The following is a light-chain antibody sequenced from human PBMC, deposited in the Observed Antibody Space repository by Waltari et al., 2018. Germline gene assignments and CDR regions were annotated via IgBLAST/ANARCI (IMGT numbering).Light chain of an antibody. V-gene: IGKV6-21*01. Sequence: EVVLTQSPDFQSVTPNETVTITCRASESIGSSLHWYQQKPDQSPKLLVMYGSQSFSGVPSRFRGSGSGTDFTLTINGLEAEDAATYFCHQTTLLPSFGQGTKLEIK. CDR3: HQTTLLPS. CDR1: ESIGSS. CDR2: YGS. J-gene: IGKJ2*01.